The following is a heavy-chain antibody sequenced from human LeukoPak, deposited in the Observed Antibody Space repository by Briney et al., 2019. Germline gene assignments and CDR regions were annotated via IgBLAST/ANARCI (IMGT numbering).Heavy chain of an antibody. CDR2: MNPNSGNT. J-gene: IGHJ4*02. V-gene: IGHV1-8*03. CDR1: GYTFTSYD. Sequence: ASVKVSCKASGYTFTSYDINWVRQATGQGLEWMGWMNPNSGNTGYAQKFQGRVTITRNTSISTAYMELSSLRSEDTAVYYCVRQDYYDSSGVNFDYWGQGTLVTVSS. CDR3: VRQDYYDSSGVNFDY. D-gene: IGHD3-22*01.